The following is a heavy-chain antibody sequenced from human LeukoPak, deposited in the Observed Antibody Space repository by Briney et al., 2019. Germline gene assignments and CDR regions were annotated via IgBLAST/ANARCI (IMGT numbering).Heavy chain of an antibody. Sequence: GGSLRLSCAASGFTFSGFWMSWVRQAPGKGLEWVANIKQDGSVKYYVDSVEGRFTISRDNAKNSLYLQMNSLRAEDTAVYYCAKEGYYDTGLDYWGQGTLVTVSS. V-gene: IGHV3-7*04. J-gene: IGHJ4*02. D-gene: IGHD3-22*01. CDR3: AKEGYYDTGLDY. CDR1: GFTFSGFW. CDR2: IKQDGSVK.